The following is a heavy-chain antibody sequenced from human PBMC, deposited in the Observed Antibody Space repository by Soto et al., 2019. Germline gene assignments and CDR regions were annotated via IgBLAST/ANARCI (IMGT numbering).Heavy chain of an antibody. Sequence: QVTLKESGPVLVKPTETLTLTCTVSGFSLSNARMGVSWIRQPPGKALEWLAHIFSNDEKSYSTSLKSRLTISXXTSKSQVVLSMTNMDPVDTATYYYARTNDYGEYYYYYGMDVWGQGTTVTVSS. J-gene: IGHJ6*02. CDR3: ARTNDYGEYYYYYGMDV. CDR1: GFSLSNARMG. D-gene: IGHD4-17*01. V-gene: IGHV2-26*01. CDR2: IFSNDEK.